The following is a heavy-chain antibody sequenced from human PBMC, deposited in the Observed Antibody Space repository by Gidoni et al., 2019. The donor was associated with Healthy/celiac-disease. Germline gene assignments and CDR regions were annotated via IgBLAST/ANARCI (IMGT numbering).Heavy chain of an antibody. CDR2: ISSSGSTI. CDR1: GFTFSDYY. J-gene: IGHJ4*02. D-gene: IGHD3-22*01. Sequence: QVQLVESGGGLVKPGGSLRLSCAASGFTFSDYYMSWIRQAPGKGLEWVSYISSSGSTIYYADSVKGRFTISRDNAKNSLYLQMSSLRAEDTAVYYCARVDAGKYYDSSGYFNVYFDYWGQGTLVTVSS. CDR3: ARVDAGKYYDSSGYFNVYFDY. V-gene: IGHV3-11*01.